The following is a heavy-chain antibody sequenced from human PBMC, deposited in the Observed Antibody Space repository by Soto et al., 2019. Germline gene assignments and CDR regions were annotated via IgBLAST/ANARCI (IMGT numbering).Heavy chain of an antibody. V-gene: IGHV4-30-2*01. D-gene: IGHD2-2*02. CDR1: GGSVSSGGYS. J-gene: IGHJ3*02. CDR2: VYHSGSA. Sequence: QLQLQESGSGLVKPSQTLSLTCAVSGGSVSSGGYSWSWIRQPPGKGLEWIGFVYHSGSAYYNPPLRSRVTISVDRSKNQFSLRLSSVTAADTAVYYCASIPDALDIWGHGTMVTVSS. CDR3: ASIPDALDI.